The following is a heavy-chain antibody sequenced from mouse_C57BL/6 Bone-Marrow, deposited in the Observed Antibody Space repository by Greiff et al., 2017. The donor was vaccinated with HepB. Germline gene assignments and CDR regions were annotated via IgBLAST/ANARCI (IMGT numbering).Heavy chain of an antibody. Sequence: EVQGVESGGGLVQSGRSLRLSCATSGFTFSDFYMEWFRQAPGKGLEWIAASRNKANDYTTEYSASVKGRFIVSRDTSQSILYRQMNALRAEDTAIYYCARDAGGYDGAWFAYWGQGTLVTVSA. CDR3: ARDAGGYDGAWFAY. D-gene: IGHD2-2*01. CDR1: GFTFSDFY. J-gene: IGHJ3*01. V-gene: IGHV7-1*01. CDR2: SRNKANDYTT.